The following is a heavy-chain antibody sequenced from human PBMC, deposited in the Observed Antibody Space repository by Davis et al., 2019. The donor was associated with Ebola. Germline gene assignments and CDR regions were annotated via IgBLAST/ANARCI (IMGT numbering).Heavy chain of an antibody. D-gene: IGHD3-9*01. V-gene: IGHV3-23*01. J-gene: IGHJ2*01. CDR2: ISGSGGST. CDR1: GFTFSSYA. Sequence: PGGSLRLSCAASGFTFSSYAMSWVRQAPGKGLEWVSAISGSGGSTYYADSVKGRFTISRDNSKNTLYLQMNSLRAEDTAVYYCAKLVYDILTGYYVLGWYFDLWGRGTLVTVSS. CDR3: AKLVYDILTGYYVLGWYFDL.